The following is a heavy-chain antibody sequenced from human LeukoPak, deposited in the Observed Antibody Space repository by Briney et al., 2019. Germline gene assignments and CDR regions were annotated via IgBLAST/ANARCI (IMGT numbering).Heavy chain of an antibody. J-gene: IGHJ4*02. V-gene: IGHV3-30*02. CDR1: GFTFSSYG. CDR2: IRYDGSNK. Sequence: PGGSLRLSCAASGFTFSSYGMHWVRQAPGKGLEWVAFIRYDGSNKYYADSVKGRFTISRDNSKNTLYLQMNSLRAEDTAVYYCATRPKTHLKYYFDYWGQGTLVTVSS. D-gene: IGHD1-1*01. CDR3: ATRPKTHLKYYFDY.